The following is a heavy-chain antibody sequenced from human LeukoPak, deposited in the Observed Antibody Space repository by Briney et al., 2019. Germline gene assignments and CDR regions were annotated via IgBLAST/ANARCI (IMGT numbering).Heavy chain of an antibody. D-gene: IGHD3-22*01. Sequence: AGGSLRLSCAVSGITLSNYGMSWARQAPGKGLEWDAGISDSGGSTNCADAVKGRFTISRDNRKNTLYLQMNSLRAEDTAVYFCAKRGVVIRVILVGFHKEAYYFDSWGQGALVTVSS. CDR2: ISDSGGST. CDR1: GITLSNYG. V-gene: IGHV3-23*01. CDR3: AKRGVVIRVILVGFHKEAYYFDS. J-gene: IGHJ4*02.